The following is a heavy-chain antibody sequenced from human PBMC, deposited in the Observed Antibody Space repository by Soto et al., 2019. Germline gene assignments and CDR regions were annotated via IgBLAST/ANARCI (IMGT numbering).Heavy chain of an antibody. J-gene: IGHJ6*02. Sequence: GGSLSLSCAASGFTFSSYGMHWVRQAPGKGLEWVAVIWYDGSNKYYADSVKGRFTISRDNSKNTLYLQMNSLRAEDTAVYYCARVYDFCSGYTDYYGMDVWGQGTTVTVSS. D-gene: IGHD3-3*01. V-gene: IGHV3-33*01. CDR3: ARVYDFCSGYTDYYGMDV. CDR2: IWYDGSNK. CDR1: GFTFSSYG.